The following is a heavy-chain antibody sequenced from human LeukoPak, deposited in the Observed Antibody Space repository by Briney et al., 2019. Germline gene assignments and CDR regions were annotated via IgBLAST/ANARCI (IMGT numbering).Heavy chain of an antibody. Sequence: ASVKVSCKASGYTFTSYDINWVRQATGQGLEWMGWMNPNSGNTGYAQKFQGRVTMTRNTFISTAYMELSSLRSEDTAVYYCARAIYGAFWSGYDLGYYYYYMDVWGKGTTVTVSS. CDR3: ARAIYGAFWSGYDLGYYYYYMDV. V-gene: IGHV1-8*01. CDR1: GYTFTSYD. J-gene: IGHJ6*03. CDR2: MNPNSGNT. D-gene: IGHD3-3*01.